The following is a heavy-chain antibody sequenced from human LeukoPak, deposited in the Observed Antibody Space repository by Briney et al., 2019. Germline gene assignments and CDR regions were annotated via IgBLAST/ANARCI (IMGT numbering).Heavy chain of an antibody. CDR1: EFTYG. CDR2: ISSSGSNT. V-gene: IGHV3-23*01. D-gene: IGHD2-15*01. CDR3: AKDRCSGGSCYTVGSFDY. J-gene: IGHJ4*02. Sequence: GGSLRLSCAASEFTYGMNWVRQAPGKGLECVSAISSSGSNTYYADSVKGRFTISRDNSKNTLYLQMNSLRAEDTAVYYCAKDRCSGGSCYTVGSFDYWGQGTLVTVSS.